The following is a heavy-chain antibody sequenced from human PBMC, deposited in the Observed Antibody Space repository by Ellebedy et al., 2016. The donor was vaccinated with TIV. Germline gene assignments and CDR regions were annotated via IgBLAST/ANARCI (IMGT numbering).Heavy chain of an antibody. CDR2: MSHSGSS. V-gene: IGHV4-4*02. Sequence: SETLSLXCAVSGDSITSNWWSWVRQPPGKGLEWIGEMSHSGSSHHNPSLKSRVTISVDKSKNLFSLKLSSVTAADTAVYYCARAIYSDGSSGFGGYDPWGQGTLVTVSS. CDR1: GDSITSNW. CDR3: ARAIYSDGSSGFGGYDP. J-gene: IGHJ5*02. D-gene: IGHD3-22*01.